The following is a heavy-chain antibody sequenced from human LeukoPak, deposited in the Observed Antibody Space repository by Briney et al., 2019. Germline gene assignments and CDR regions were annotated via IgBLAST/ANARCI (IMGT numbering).Heavy chain of an antibody. Sequence: SETLSLTCAVYGGSFSGYYWSWLRQPPGKGLEWIGEINHSGSTNYNPSLKSRVTISVDTSKNQFSLKLSSVTAADTAVYYCARRDSSWYQGGYYYYYMDVWGKGTTVTVSS. CDR3: ARRDSSWYQGGYYYYYMDV. D-gene: IGHD6-13*01. V-gene: IGHV4-34*01. CDR1: GGSFSGYY. J-gene: IGHJ6*03. CDR2: INHSGST.